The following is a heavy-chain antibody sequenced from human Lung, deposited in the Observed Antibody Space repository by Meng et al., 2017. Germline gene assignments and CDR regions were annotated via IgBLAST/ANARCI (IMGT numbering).Heavy chain of an antibody. Sequence: VQLQGCVAGLFKPSEPRSLTCVVSGGSFMDYYWSWIRQPPGKGLEWIGEINHSGSTNYNPSLESRATISVDTSQNNLSLKLSSVTAADSAVYYCARGPTTMAHDFDYWGQGTLVTVSS. J-gene: IGHJ4*02. CDR1: GGSFMDYY. V-gene: IGHV4-34*01. D-gene: IGHD4-11*01. CDR2: INHSGST. CDR3: ARGPTTMAHDFDY.